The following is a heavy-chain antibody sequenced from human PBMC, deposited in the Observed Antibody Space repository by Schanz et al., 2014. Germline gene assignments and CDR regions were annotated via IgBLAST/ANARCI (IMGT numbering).Heavy chain of an antibody. D-gene: IGHD6-19*01. J-gene: IGHJ6*02. CDR2: INSDGTTT. Sequence: EVQLVASGGGLVQPGGSLRLSCAASGFTFSTYWMHWVRQAPGRGLVWVSHINSDGTTTTYADSVKGRFTISRDNAENTLYLQMNSLRAEDTAVYYCAKDVRPVANTVHFYYRDVWGQGTTVTVSS. CDR3: AKDVRPVANTVHFYYRDV. CDR1: GFTFSTYW. V-gene: IGHV3-74*01.